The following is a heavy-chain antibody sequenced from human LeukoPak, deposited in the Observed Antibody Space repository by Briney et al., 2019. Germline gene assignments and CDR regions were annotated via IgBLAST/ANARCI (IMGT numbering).Heavy chain of an antibody. J-gene: IGHJ4*02. D-gene: IGHD2-2*01. V-gene: IGHV1-2*02. CDR3: ARALKGYCSSTSCLRGLDY. CDR2: INPNSGGT. Sequence: ASLKVSCKASGYTLTGYYMHWVRQAPGQTLAWMGWINPNSGGTNYAQKFQGRVTMTRDTSISTAYMELSRLRSDDTAVYYCARALKGYCSSTSCLRGLDYWGQGTLVTVSS. CDR1: GYTLTGYY.